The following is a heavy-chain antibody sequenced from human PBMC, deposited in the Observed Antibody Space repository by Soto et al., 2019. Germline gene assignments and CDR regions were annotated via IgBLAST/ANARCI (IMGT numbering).Heavy chain of an antibody. D-gene: IGHD3-9*01. CDR1: GGTFSSYA. CDR2: IIPIFGTA. Sequence: QVQLVQSGAEVKKPGSSVKVSCKASGGTFSSYAISWVRQAPGQGLEWMGGIIPIFGTANYAQKFQGRVTITADKSTSTAYMELSSLRSEDTAVFYCARETNILTGYSIFDYWGQGTLVTVSS. J-gene: IGHJ4*02. CDR3: ARETNILTGYSIFDY. V-gene: IGHV1-69*06.